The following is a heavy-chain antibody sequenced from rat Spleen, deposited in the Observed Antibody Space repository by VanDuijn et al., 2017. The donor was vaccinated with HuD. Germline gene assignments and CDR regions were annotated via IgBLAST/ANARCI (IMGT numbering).Heavy chain of an antibody. J-gene: IGHJ3*01. CDR3: TRDRGYTADYYYRWFAY. CDR1: GFTFSSYW. Sequence: EVQLVESGGGLVQPGRSLKLSCVASGFTFSSYWMYWIRQAPGKGLEWVSSINTDGGSTYYRDSVKGRFTISRDSAKSTLYLQMDSLRSEDTATYYCTRDRGYTADYYYRWFAYWGQGTLVTVSS. V-gene: IGHV5-58*01. CDR2: INTDGGST. D-gene: IGHD1-6*01.